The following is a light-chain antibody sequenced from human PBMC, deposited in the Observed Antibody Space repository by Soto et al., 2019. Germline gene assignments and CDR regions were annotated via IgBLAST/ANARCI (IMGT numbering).Light chain of an antibody. CDR3: TSYAANNNLV. Sequence: QSALTQPPSASGSPGQSVTISCTGTSSDVGAYNYVSWYQQHPGKAPKLIIYEVNNRPSGVPDRFSGSKSGNTASLTVSRLQAEDEADYYCTSYAANNNLVFGGGTKLTVL. CDR1: SSDVGAYNY. J-gene: IGLJ3*02. CDR2: EVN. V-gene: IGLV2-8*01.